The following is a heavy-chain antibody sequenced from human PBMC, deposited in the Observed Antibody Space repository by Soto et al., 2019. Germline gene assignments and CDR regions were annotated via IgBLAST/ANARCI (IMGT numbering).Heavy chain of an antibody. V-gene: IGHV3-23*01. J-gene: IGHJ6*02. Sequence: SGGSLRLSCAASGFTFSSYTMSWVRQAPGKGLEWVSAISGSGGSTYYADSVKGRFTVSRDNSKSTLYLQMNSLRAEDTAVYYCAKDGSSSWHPFFNKKQNYYYYGMDVWGQGTTVTVSS. CDR3: AKDGSSSWHPFFNKKQNYYYYGMDV. CDR1: GFTFSSYT. D-gene: IGHD6-13*01. CDR2: ISGSGGST.